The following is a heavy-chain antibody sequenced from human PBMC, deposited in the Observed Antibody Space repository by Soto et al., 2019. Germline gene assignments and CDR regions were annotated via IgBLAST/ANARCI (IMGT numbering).Heavy chain of an antibody. D-gene: IGHD3-3*01. Sequence: SETLSLTCTVAGGSSSSYYWSWVRQPPGKGLEWIGYIYYSGSTNYNPSLKSRVTISVDTSKSQFSLKLSSVTAADTAVYYCAKITFWSGFYWFDPWGQGTLVTVSS. CDR1: GGSSSSYY. CDR2: IYYSGST. J-gene: IGHJ5*02. V-gene: IGHV4-59*01. CDR3: AKITFWSGFYWFDP.